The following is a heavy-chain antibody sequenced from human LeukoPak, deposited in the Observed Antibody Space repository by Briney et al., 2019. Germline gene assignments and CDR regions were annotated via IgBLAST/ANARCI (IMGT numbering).Heavy chain of an antibody. D-gene: IGHD3-10*01. V-gene: IGHV4-59*01. J-gene: IGHJ6*02. CDR3: ARDLGYYGPRYGMDV. Sequence: SETLSLTCTVSGGSISDYYWSWIRQPPGKGLEWIGYIHYSGSTNYNPSLKGRVTISVDTSKRQFSLNLTSVTAADTAVYYCARDLGYYGPRYGMDVWGQGTTVTVSS. CDR1: GGSISDYY. CDR2: IHYSGST.